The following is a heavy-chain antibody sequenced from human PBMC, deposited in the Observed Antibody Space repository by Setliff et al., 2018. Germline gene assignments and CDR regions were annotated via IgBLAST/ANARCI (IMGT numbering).Heavy chain of an antibody. J-gene: IGHJ4*02. D-gene: IGHD3-22*01. CDR3: ARLSGYYFDY. CDR1: GAFISSSRDY. Sequence: SETLSLTCTVSGAFISSSRDYWGWVRQPPGKGLEWIGSIYYSGSTYYNPSLKSRVTISVDTSKNQFSLKLSSVTAADTAVFYCARLSGYYFDYWGQGTLVTVSS. CDR2: IYYSGST. V-gene: IGHV4-39*01.